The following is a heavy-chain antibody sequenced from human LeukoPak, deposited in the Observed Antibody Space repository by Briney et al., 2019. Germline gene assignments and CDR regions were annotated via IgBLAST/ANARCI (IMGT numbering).Heavy chain of an antibody. CDR2: FDPEDGET. D-gene: IGHD3-9*01. Sequence: ASVKVSCKVSGYTLTELPMHWVRQAPGKGLEWMGGFDPEDGETIYAQKFQGRVTMTEDTSTDTAYMELSSLRSEDTAVYYCARGDGITITPPNVIADYWGQGTLVTVSS. CDR3: ARGDGITITPPNVIADY. V-gene: IGHV1-24*01. J-gene: IGHJ4*02. CDR1: GYTLTELP.